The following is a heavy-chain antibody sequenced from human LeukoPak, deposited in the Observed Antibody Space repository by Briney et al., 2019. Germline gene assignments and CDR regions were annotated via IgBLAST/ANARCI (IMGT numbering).Heavy chain of an antibody. CDR2: FSVSGGST. CDR3: AKDKAPSEQGRPDAFDI. D-gene: IGHD3-10*01. V-gene: IGHV3-23*01. Sequence: PGGSLRLSCAASGFTFSNFAMSWVRQAPGKGLDGGSFFSVSGGSTYYEDSVKGRFTVSRDKSKNTPYLKTSSQRAEDTAVYYCAKDKAPSEQGRPDAFDIWGQGTMVTVSS. CDR1: GFTFSNFA. J-gene: IGHJ3*02.